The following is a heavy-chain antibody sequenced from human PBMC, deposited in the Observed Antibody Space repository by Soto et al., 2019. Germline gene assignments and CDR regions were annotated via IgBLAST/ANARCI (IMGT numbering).Heavy chain of an antibody. D-gene: IGHD2-2*01. Sequence: ASQTLSLTCTVSAGSISSSSYYWGWLRQPPGKGLEWIGSIYYSGSTYYNPSLKSRVTISVDTSKNQFSLKLSSVTAADTAVYYCARLFPRVVPAAIYFDYWGQGTLVTVS. J-gene: IGHJ4*02. CDR3: ARLFPRVVPAAIYFDY. CDR2: IYYSGST. V-gene: IGHV4-39*01. CDR1: AGSISSSSYY.